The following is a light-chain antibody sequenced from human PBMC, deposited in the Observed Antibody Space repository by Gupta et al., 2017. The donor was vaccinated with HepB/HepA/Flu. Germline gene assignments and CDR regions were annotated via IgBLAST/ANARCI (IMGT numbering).Light chain of an antibody. Sequence: DIVLKQSPGTLSLSPGERATLSCGASQSVSSSSLAWYQQKPGQAPRLLIYGVSSRATGIPDRFSGSGSGTDFTLTISRLEPEDSAVYYCQQYGSSPWTFGQGTKVEIK. CDR3: QQYGSSPWT. V-gene: IGKV3-20*01. CDR1: QSVSSSS. CDR2: GVS. J-gene: IGKJ1*01.